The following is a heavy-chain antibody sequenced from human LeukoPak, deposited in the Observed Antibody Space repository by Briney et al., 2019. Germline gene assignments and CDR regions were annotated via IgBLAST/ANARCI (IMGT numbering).Heavy chain of an antibody. J-gene: IGHJ4*02. CDR1: GFSFSSYA. CDR2: MSSSDDGR. D-gene: IGHD4-17*01. V-gene: IGHV3-23*01. CDR3: ARAQTYGDYRLLLDY. Sequence: GGPLRLSCATSGFSFSSYAMSWVRQAPGKGLEWVSAMSSSDDGRYYAASVRGRFTISRDTSRSTLYLQMNSLRAEDTAVYYCARAQTYGDYRLLLDYWGQGIVVTVSS.